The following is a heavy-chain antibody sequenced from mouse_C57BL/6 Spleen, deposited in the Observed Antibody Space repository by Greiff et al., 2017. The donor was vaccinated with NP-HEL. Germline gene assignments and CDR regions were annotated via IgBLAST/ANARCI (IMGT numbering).Heavy chain of an antibody. CDR1: GYTFTDYE. CDR3: TRYHYYGSSYGYFDV. J-gene: IGHJ1*03. CDR2: IDPETGGT. V-gene: IGHV1-15*01. D-gene: IGHD1-1*01. Sequence: QVQLKQSGAELVRPGASVTLSCKASGYTFTDYEMHWVKQTPVHGLEWIGAIDPETGGTAYNQKFKGKAILTADKSSSTAYMELRSLTSEDSAVYYCTRYHYYGSSYGYFDVWGTGTTVTVSS.